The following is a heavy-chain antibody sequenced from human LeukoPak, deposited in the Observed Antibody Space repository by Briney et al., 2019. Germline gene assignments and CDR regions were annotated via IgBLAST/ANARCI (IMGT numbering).Heavy chain of an antibody. CDR3: ARDGAFYDILTGYADYYYYYMDV. Sequence: GGSLRLSCAASGFTFSSYWMSWVRQAPGKGLEWVANIKQDGSEKYYVDSVKGRFTISRDNAKNSLYLQMNSLRAEDTAVYYCARDGAFYDILTGYADYYYYYMDVWGKGTTVTVSS. D-gene: IGHD3-9*01. CDR1: GFTFSSYW. J-gene: IGHJ6*03. V-gene: IGHV3-7*01. CDR2: IKQDGSEK.